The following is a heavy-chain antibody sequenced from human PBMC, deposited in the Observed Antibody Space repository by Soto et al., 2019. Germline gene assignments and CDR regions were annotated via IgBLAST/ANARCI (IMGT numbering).Heavy chain of an antibody. J-gene: IGHJ4*02. CDR1: GFTFDDYA. Sequence: EVQLVESGGGLVQPGRSLRLSCAASGFTFDDYAMHWVRQAPGKGLEWVSGISWNSGSIGYADSVKGRFIISRDNAKNSLYLQMNSLRAEDTALYYCAKSAYYYGSGSSAPSSIDYWGQGTLVTVSS. V-gene: IGHV3-9*01. D-gene: IGHD3-10*01. CDR3: AKSAYYYGSGSSAPSSIDY. CDR2: ISWNSGSI.